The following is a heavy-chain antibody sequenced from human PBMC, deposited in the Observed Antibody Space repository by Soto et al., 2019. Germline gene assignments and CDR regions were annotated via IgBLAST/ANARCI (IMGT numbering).Heavy chain of an antibody. CDR2: IIPIFGTA. V-gene: IGHV1-69*06. Sequence: QVQLVQSGADVKKPGSSVKVSCKASGGTFSSYAISWVRQAPGQGLEWMGGIIPIFGTANYAQKFQGRVTITADKSTSTAYMELSSLRSEDSAVYYCASPAREWLPPARDYYYGMDVWGQVTTVTVSS. CDR3: ASPAREWLPPARDYYYGMDV. CDR1: GGTFSSYA. J-gene: IGHJ6*02. D-gene: IGHD3-3*01.